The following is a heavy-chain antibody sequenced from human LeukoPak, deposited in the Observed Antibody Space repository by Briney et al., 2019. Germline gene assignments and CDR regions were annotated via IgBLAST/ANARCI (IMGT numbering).Heavy chain of an antibody. D-gene: IGHD6-6*01. CDR1: GFTFSSYA. CDR3: ATDPRIAAYFDS. V-gene: IGHV3-23*01. CDR2: TSGSGGST. J-gene: IGHJ4*02. Sequence: GGSLRLSCAASGFTFSSYAMSWVRQAPGKGLEWVSATSGSGGSTYYADSVKGRFTISRDNSKNTLYLQMNSLSAEDTAVYYCATDPRIAAYFDSWGQGTLVTVSS.